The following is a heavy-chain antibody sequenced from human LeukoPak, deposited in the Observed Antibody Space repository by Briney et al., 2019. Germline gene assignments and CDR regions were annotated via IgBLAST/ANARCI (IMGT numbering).Heavy chain of an antibody. CDR2: IFHSGST. Sequence: KPSETLSLTCTVSGGSISSSSYYWGWIRQPPGKGLEWIGTIFHSGSTYYNPSLQSRVTMSVDTSKKQFSLKLSSATAADTGVYYCAKDLLSNYDSSGYPDYWGQGTLVTVSS. J-gene: IGHJ4*02. CDR1: GGSISSSSYY. D-gene: IGHD3-22*01. CDR3: AKDLLSNYDSSGYPDY. V-gene: IGHV4-39*07.